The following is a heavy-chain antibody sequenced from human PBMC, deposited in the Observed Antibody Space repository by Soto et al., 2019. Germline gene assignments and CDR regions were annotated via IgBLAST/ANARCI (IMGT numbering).Heavy chain of an antibody. V-gene: IGHV1-3*01. D-gene: IGHD3-3*01. CDR3: AKSGYYYYYYGMDV. J-gene: IGHJ6*02. Sequence: ASVKVSCKASGYTFTSYAMHWVRQAPGQRLEWMGWINAGNGNTKYSQKLQGRVTITRDTSASTAYMEMSSLRSEDTAVYYCAKSGYYYYYYGMDVWGQGTTVTVSS. CDR2: INAGNGNT. CDR1: GYTFTSYA.